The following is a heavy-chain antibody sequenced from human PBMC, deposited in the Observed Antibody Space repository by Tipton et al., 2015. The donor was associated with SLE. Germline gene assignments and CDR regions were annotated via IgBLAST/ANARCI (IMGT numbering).Heavy chain of an antibody. Sequence: SLRLSCAASGFTFSSSWMHWVRQVPGKGLVWVSRINSDGSIANYADSVKGRFTISRDISKNTMSLQMNSLRAEDTAVYYCAKAGGLMSYFYYMDVRGKGTTVTVSS. CDR3: AKAGGLMSYFYYMDV. D-gene: IGHD3-10*01. CDR2: INSDGSIA. J-gene: IGHJ6*03. CDR1: GFTFSSSW. V-gene: IGHV3-74*01.